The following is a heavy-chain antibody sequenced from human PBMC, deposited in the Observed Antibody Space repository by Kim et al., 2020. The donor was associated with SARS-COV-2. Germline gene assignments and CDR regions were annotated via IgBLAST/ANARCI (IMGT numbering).Heavy chain of an antibody. CDR3: APVRYGGYGDNWRDP. D-gene: IGHD4-17*01. CDR2: ISRSGSTI. J-gene: IGHJ5*02. Sequence: GGSLRLSCAASGFTFSSYEMNWVRQAPGKGLEWVAYISRSGSTIYYADSVKGRFTISRDNSKNSLYLQMNSLTAEDTAHYYCAPVRYGGYGDNWRDPWRQGTLVPVSS. V-gene: IGHV3-48*03. CDR1: GFTFSSYE.